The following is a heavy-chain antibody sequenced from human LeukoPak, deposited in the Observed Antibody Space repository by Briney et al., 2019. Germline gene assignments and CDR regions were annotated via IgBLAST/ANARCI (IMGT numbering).Heavy chain of an antibody. CDR3: ARGRPSDY. CDR1: GFTFSSYW. V-gene: IGHV3-74*01. Sequence: PGGSLRLSCAVSGFTFSSYWMHWVRQAPGKGLMWVSRINSDGISTSYADSVKGRFTISRDNSKNTVYLQLNNLRVEDTAVYYCARGRPSDYWGQGTLVTVSS. J-gene: IGHJ4*02. CDR2: INSDGIST.